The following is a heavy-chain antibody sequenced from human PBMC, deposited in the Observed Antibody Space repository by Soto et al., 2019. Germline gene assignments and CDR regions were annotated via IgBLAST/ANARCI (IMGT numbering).Heavy chain of an antibody. J-gene: IGHJ2*01. CDR1: GLTFSRFA. CDR2: IHGSGAIT. Sequence: EVQVLQSGGGLVQPGGSLRLSCAASGLTFSRFAMSWVRQAPGKGLEWVATIHGSGAITNYADSVRGRFTISTDNSKDTMYLQLNTLRVEDTAVYYCAKDKGPGSYTNWCFDVWGRGTLVTVSS. D-gene: IGHD3-10*01. CDR3: AKDKGPGSYTNWCFDV. V-gene: IGHV3-23*01.